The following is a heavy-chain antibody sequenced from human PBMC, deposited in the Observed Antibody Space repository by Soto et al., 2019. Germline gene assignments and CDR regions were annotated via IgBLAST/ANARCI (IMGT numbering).Heavy chain of an antibody. J-gene: IGHJ2*01. Sequence: QVQLQESGPGLVKPSETLYLNCSVYGGSINSYYWCWIRQPPGKGLEWIGYIYYSGSPNYNPSLKSRVTISVDTSNNQFSLKLSSVAAADTDVYYCARTHRAAHGHWYFDLWGRGTLGTVSS. V-gene: IGHV4-59*08. CDR1: GGSINSYY. CDR2: IYYSGSP. D-gene: IGHD6-13*01. CDR3: ARTHRAAHGHWYFDL.